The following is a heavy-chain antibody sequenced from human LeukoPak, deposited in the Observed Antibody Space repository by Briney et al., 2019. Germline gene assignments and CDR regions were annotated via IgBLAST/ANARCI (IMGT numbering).Heavy chain of an antibody. D-gene: IGHD3-3*01. CDR1: GGSISSYY. J-gene: IGHJ5*02. V-gene: IGHV4-59*12. CDR2: VYYAGST. Sequence: PSETLSLTCTVSGGSISSYYWSWIRQPPGKGLEWIGYVYYAGSTNYNPSLKTRVTISIDTSKNHFSLKLNSVTVADTAVYYCASSPVDFWSGFFQKNWFDPWGQGTLVTVSS. CDR3: ASSPVDFWSGFFQKNWFDP.